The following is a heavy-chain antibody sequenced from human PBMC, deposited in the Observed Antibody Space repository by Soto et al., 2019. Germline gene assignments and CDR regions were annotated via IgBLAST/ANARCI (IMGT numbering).Heavy chain of an antibody. J-gene: IGHJ5*02. CDR2: IYPGDSDT. V-gene: IGHV5-51*01. Sequence: RGESLKISCKGSGYSFTSYFIGWVRQMPGKGLEWMGIIYPGDSDTRYSPSFQGQVTISADKSISTAYLQWSSLKASDTAMYYCARTGYCSGGSCSWDWFDPWGQGTLVTVSS. CDR3: ARTGYCSGGSCSWDWFDP. CDR1: GYSFTSYF. D-gene: IGHD2-15*01.